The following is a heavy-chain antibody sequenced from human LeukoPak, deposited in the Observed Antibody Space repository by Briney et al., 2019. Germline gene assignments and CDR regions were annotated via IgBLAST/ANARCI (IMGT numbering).Heavy chain of an antibody. Sequence: PSETLSLTCAVYGGSFSGYYWSRIPQPPGKGPEWIGEINNSGNTNYNPSLKSRVTISVDTSKTQFSLKLSSVTAADTAVYFCARNRCSSTSCYSGPGWYAFDYWGQGTLVTVSS. CDR1: GGSFSGYY. V-gene: IGHV4-34*01. CDR2: INNSGNT. CDR3: ARNRCSSTSCYSGPGWYAFDY. J-gene: IGHJ4*02. D-gene: IGHD2-2*01.